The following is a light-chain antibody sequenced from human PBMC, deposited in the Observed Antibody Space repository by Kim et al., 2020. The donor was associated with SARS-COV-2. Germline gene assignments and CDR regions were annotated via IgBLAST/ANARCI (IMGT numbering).Light chain of an antibody. CDR2: QDN. CDR3: QAWDSSTVV. V-gene: IGLV3-1*01. Sequence: SASPGQTASITCSGDKLGDKYASWYQQKPGQSPVLVIYQDNKRPSGIPVRFSGPNSGNTATLTISGTQAMDEADYYCQAWDSSTVVFGGVTQLTVL. CDR1: KLGDKY. J-gene: IGLJ2*01.